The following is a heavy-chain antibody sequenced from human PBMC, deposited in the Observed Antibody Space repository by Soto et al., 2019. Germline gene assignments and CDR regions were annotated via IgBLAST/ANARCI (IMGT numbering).Heavy chain of an antibody. D-gene: IGHD6-13*01. CDR3: ARLSSSWYSSSRAFDY. CDR2: INHSGST. J-gene: IGHJ4*02. Sequence: SETLSLTCAVYGGSFSGYYWSWIRQPPGKGLEWIGEINHSGSTNYNPSLKSRVTISVDTSKNQFSLKLSSVTAADTAVYYCARLSSSWYSSSRAFDYWGQGTRGTVSS. V-gene: IGHV4-34*01. CDR1: GGSFSGYY.